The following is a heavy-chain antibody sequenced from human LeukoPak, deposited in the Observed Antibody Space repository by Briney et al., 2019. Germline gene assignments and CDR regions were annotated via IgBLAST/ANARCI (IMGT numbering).Heavy chain of an antibody. CDR1: GGSFSGYY. J-gene: IGHJ4*02. V-gene: IGHV4-34*01. Sequence: PSETLSLTCAVYGGSFSGYYWSWIRQPPGKGLEWIGEINHSGSTSYNPSLKSRVTISVDTSKNQFSLKLSSVTAADTAVYYCARKWEYSSSWIFDYWGQGTLVTVSS. D-gene: IGHD6-13*01. CDR3: ARKWEYSSSWIFDY. CDR2: INHSGST.